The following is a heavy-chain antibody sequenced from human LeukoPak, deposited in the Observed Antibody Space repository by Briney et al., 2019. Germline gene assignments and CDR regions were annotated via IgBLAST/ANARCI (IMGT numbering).Heavy chain of an antibody. J-gene: IGHJ4*02. CDR2: IYYSGSP. CDR3: ARVKDGPTRVHPYFDY. D-gene: IGHD5-24*01. Sequence: SETLSLTCTVSGGSISSYYWTWIRQPPGKGLEWIGYIYYSGSPYYNPSLKSRVTISIDTSKNQFSLKLSSVTAADTAVYYCARVKDGPTRVHPYFDYWGQGTLVTVSS. CDR1: GGSISSYY. V-gene: IGHV4-30-4*01.